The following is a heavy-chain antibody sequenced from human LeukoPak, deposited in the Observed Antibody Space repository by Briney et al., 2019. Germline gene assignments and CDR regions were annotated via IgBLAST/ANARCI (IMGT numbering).Heavy chain of an antibody. CDR2: ISGSGGST. D-gene: IGHD3-10*01. Sequence: GGSLRLSCAASGFTFSSYSMNWVRQAPGKGLEWVSAISGSGGSTYYADSVKGRFTISRDNSKNTLYLQMNSLRAEDTAVYYCAKEGTYYGSGSYSLYYYYYMDVWGKGTTVTISS. CDR3: AKEGTYYGSGSYSLYYYYYMDV. J-gene: IGHJ6*03. CDR1: GFTFSSYS. V-gene: IGHV3-23*01.